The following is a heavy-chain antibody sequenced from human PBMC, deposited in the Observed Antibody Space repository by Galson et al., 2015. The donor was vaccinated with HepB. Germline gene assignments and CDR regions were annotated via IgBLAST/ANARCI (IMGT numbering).Heavy chain of an antibody. D-gene: IGHD6-19*01. CDR2: ISSSSSTI. J-gene: IGHJ4*02. CDR3: ARGSIAVAGPFDY. CDR1: GFTFSSYS. V-gene: IGHV3-48*02. Sequence: SLRLSCAASGFTFSSYSMNWVRQALGKGLEWASYISSSSSTIYYADSLKGRFTISRDNAKNSLYLQMDRLRDEDTGVYYCARGSIAVAGPFDYWGQGTLVTVSS.